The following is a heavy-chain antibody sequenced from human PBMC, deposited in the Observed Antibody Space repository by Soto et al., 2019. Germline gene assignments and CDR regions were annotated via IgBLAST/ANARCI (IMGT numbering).Heavy chain of an antibody. CDR1: GFTFDDYA. D-gene: IGHD5-12*01. Sequence: GGSLRLSCAASGFTFDDYAMHWVRQAPGKGLEWVSGISGSGGSTYYADSVKGRFTISRDNSKNTLYLQMNSLRAEDTAVYYCAKDDGVATIIGYVDYWGQGTLVTVSS. CDR2: ISGSGGST. V-gene: IGHV3-23*01. CDR3: AKDDGVATIIGYVDY. J-gene: IGHJ4*02.